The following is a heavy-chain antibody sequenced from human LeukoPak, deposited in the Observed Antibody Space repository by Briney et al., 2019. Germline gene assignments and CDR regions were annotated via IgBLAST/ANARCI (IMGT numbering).Heavy chain of an antibody. CDR1: GFTFSSYG. CDR3: ARESESYDSSGSTFGY. Sequence: GGSLRLSCAASGFTFSSYGMHWVRQAPGKGLEWVAFIRYDGSVKYYADSVKGRFTISRDYSKNTLYLQMNSLRAEDTAVYYCARESESYDSSGSTFGYWGQGTRVTVSS. V-gene: IGHV3-30*02. J-gene: IGHJ4*02. D-gene: IGHD3-22*01. CDR2: IRYDGSVK.